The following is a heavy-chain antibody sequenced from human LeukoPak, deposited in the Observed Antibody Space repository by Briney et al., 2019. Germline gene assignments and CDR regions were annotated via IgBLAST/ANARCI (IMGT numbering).Heavy chain of an antibody. CDR3: ARGRYSSSWYW. D-gene: IGHD6-13*01. CDR2: VYYSGRT. V-gene: IGHV4-61*01. CDR1: GGSVSSDSFY. J-gene: IGHJ4*02. Sequence: SETLSLTCTVSGGSVSSDSFYWSWIRQPPGKGLEWIGYVYYSGRTKYNPSLQSRVTISVDRSKNHFSLKLSSVTAADTAVYYCARGRYSSSWYWWGQGTLVTVSS.